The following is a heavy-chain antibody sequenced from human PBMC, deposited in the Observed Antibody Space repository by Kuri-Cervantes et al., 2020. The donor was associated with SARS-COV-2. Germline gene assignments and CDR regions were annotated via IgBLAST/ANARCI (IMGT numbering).Heavy chain of an antibody. D-gene: IGHD2-2*01. Sequence: GESLKISCAASGFMFSSYAMHWVRQAPGKGLEWVAVISYDGTNKYYGDSVRGRFTISRDNSKNTLHLQMNSLRTEDTAVHYCARGALICGSSSCHGDFDLRGRGTLVTVSS. CDR3: ARGALICGSSSCHGDFDL. V-gene: IGHV3-30*04. J-gene: IGHJ2*01. CDR2: ISYDGTNK. CDR1: GFMFSSYA.